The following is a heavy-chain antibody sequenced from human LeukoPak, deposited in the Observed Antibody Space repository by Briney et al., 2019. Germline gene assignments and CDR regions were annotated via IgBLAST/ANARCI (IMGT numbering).Heavy chain of an antibody. CDR1: GFTFSSYP. V-gene: IGHV3-64D*09. D-gene: IGHD4-23*01. CDR3: VKTTTVALDY. Sequence: PGGSLRLSCSASGFTFSSYPMHWVRQAPGKGLEYVSTISSIGGSTYHADPVKGRFTISRDNSKNTLYLQMSSLRTEDTAVYFCVKTTTVALDYWGQGTLVTVSS. CDR2: ISSIGGST. J-gene: IGHJ4*02.